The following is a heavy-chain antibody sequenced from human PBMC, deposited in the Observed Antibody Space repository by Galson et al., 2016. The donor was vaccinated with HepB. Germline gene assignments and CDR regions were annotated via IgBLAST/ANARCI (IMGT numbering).Heavy chain of an antibody. Sequence: SVKVSCKATGGTFSTPSINWVRQDPGHRLEWLGRVIPILHLTIHAKQLQGRVTITADKSTNTAYMVLTGLGSEDTAIYNCARVTSDNGGNGGLDVWGQGTTVTVSS. CDR2: VIPILHLT. D-gene: IGHD4-23*01. V-gene: IGHV1-69*04. J-gene: IGHJ6*02. CDR1: GGTFSTPS. CDR3: ARVTSDNGGNGGLDV.